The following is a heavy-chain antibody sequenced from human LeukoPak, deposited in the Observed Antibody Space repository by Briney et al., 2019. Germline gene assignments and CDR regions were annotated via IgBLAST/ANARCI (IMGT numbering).Heavy chain of an antibody. CDR2: INPNSGGT. J-gene: IGHJ5*02. CDR3: ARDNSVGDNAWWFDP. V-gene: IGHV1-2*02. D-gene: IGHD1-26*01. Sequence: ASVKVSCKASGYTFTRYFIHWVRQAPGQGLEWMGWINPNSGGTNYALKFQGRVTMTRDTSTSTVYMGLSSLRSEDTAIYYCARDNSVGDNAWWFDPWGQGTLVTVSS. CDR1: GYTFTRYF.